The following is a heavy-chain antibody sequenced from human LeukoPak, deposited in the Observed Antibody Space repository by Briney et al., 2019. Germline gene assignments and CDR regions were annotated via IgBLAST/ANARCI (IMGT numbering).Heavy chain of an antibody. CDR2: IWYDGSNK. V-gene: IGHV3-33*01. CDR1: GFTFSSYG. J-gene: IGHJ4*02. CDR3: ARDREGEQQLFVY. D-gene: IGHD6-13*01. Sequence: PGRSLRLSCAASGFTFSSYGMHWVRQAPGKGLEWVAVIWYDGSNKYYADSVKGRFTISRDNSKNTLYLQMNSLRAEDTAVYYCARDREGEQQLFVYWGQGTLVTVSS.